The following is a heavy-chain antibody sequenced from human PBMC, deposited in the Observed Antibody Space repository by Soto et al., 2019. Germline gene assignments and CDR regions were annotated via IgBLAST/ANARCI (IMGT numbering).Heavy chain of an antibody. Sequence: QVQLVESGGGVVQPGRSLRLSCAASGFTFSSYAMHWVRQAPGKGLEWVAVILSDGSNKWYVDSVKGRFTISRDNSKNTLYLQMNSLRAEDTAVYYCARDVFQEDVWGQATTVTVSS. CDR2: ILSDGSNK. J-gene: IGHJ6*02. V-gene: IGHV3-30-3*01. CDR1: GFTFSSYA. CDR3: ARDVFQEDV.